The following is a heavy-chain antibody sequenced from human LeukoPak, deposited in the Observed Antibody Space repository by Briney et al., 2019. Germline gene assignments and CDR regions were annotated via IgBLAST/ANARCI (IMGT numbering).Heavy chain of an antibody. D-gene: IGHD3-9*01. CDR2: IYIDGNT. CDR3: SSERRYGILTGYYPLHY. V-gene: IGHV3-66*02. J-gene: IGHJ4*02. Sequence: GGSLRLSCAASGLTVSSNFMTWVRLAPGKGLECVSVIYIDGNTFYADSVKGRFTISRDNSKNTLFLQMNSLRPEDTAVYYCSSERRYGILTGYYPLHYWGQGALVTVSS. CDR1: GLTVSSNF.